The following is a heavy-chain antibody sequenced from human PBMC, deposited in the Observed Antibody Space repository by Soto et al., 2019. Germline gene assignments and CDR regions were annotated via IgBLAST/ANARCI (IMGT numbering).Heavy chain of an antibody. J-gene: IGHJ4*02. CDR3: VKGGASYTSCWYAN. CDR2: IKDSGDST. V-gene: IGHV3-23*01. D-gene: IGHD6-13*01. Sequence: VELLESGGGLVQPGGSLTLSCAASGFSFSNYAMHWVRQAPGKGLEWVSTIKDSGDSTYYLDSVRGRFTISRDYSRNTRDPQMTSLRAEDTALYHCVKGGASYTSCWYANWGQGILVTVSS. CDR1: GFSFSNYA.